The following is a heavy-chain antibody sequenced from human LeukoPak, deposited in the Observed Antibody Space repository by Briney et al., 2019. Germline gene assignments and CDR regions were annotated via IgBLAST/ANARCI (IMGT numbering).Heavy chain of an antibody. J-gene: IGHJ4*02. CDR3: ARDESTYYYDSSGYTYYFDY. D-gene: IGHD3-22*01. Sequence: GGSLRLSCAASGFTFSSYSMNWVRQAPGKGLEWVSYISSSSSTIYYADSVKGRFTISRDNAKNSLYLQMNSLRAEDTAVYYWARDESTYYYDSSGYTYYFDYWGQGTLVTASS. CDR1: GFTFSSYS. CDR2: ISSSSSTI. V-gene: IGHV3-48*01.